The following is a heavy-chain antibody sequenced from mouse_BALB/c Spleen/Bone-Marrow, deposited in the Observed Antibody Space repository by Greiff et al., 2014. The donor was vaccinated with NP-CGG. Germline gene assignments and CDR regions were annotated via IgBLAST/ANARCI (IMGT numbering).Heavy chain of an antibody. D-gene: IGHD2-14*01. CDR3: ASYRYAWYFDV. J-gene: IGHJ1*01. CDR1: GFNIKDTY. Sequence: EVQLHQSGAELVKPGASVKLSCTASGFNIKDTYMHWVKQRPEQGLEWIGRIDPANGNTKYDPKFQGKATITADTSSNTAYLQLSSLTSEDTAVYYCASYRYAWYFDVWGAGTTVTVSS. V-gene: IGHV14-3*02. CDR2: IDPANGNT.